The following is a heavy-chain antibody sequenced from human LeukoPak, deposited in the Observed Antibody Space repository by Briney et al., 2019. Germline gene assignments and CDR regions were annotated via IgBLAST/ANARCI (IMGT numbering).Heavy chain of an antibody. CDR2: IYYSGST. D-gene: IGHD2-2*01. J-gene: IGHJ5*02. CDR1: GGSISSGGYY. V-gene: IGHV4-31*03. CDR3: ARVGYCSSTSCYWERGQNWFDP. Sequence: SQTLSLTCTVSGGSISSGGYYWSWIRQHPGKGLEWIGYIYYSGSTYYNPSLKSRVTISVDTSKNQFSLKLSSVTAADTAVYYCARVGYCSSTSCYWERGQNWFDPWGQGTLVTVSS.